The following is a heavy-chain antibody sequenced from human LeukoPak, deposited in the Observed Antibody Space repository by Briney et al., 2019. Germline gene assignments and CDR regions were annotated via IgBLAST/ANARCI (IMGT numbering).Heavy chain of an antibody. D-gene: IGHD1-14*01. V-gene: IGHV4-59*06. CDR2: IYYSGST. CDR1: GGSISSYY. CDR3: ARFHARFRRSINYYYGMDV. J-gene: IGHJ6*02. Sequence: SETLSLTCTVSGGSISSYYWSWIRQHPGKGLEWIGYIYYSGSTYYNPSLKSRVTISVDTSKNQFSLKLSSVTAADTAVYYCARFHARFRRSINYYYGMDVWGQGTTVTVSS.